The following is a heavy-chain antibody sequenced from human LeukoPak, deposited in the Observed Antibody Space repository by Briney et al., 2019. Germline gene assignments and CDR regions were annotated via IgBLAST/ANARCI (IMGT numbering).Heavy chain of an antibody. CDR2: ISSSSSYI. D-gene: IGHD2-15*01. Sequence: GGSLRLSCAASGFTFSSYSMNWVRQAPGKGLEWVSSISSSSSYIYYADSVKGRFTISRDNAKNSLYLQMNSLRAEDTAVYNCARDRYCSGVRCYSIGYWDSWGHVTLVTVSS. J-gene: IGHJ5*01. CDR3: ARDRYCSGVRCYSIGYWDS. V-gene: IGHV3-21*01. CDR1: GFTFSSYS.